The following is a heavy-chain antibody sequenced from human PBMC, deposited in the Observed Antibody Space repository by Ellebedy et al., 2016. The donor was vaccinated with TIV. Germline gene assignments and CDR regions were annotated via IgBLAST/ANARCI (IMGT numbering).Heavy chain of an antibody. V-gene: IGHV1-8*02. CDR3: AGVGTKGENNWFDP. J-gene: IGHJ5*02. CDR2: MNPDTGKT. CDR1: GYTFATSD. Sequence: AASVKVSCKASGYTFATSDVNWVRQATGQGLEWMGWMNPDTGKTGCAQTFQGRVTMTRNTSISTAYLELNSLTSEDTAVYYCAGVGTKGENNWFDPWGQGTLVIISS. D-gene: IGHD7-27*01.